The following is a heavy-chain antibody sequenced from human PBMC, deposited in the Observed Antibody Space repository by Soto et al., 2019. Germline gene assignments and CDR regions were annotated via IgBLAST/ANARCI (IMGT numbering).Heavy chain of an antibody. V-gene: IGHV4-30-2*01. CDR3: ARVWDYVGGSYRSTGWFDP. CDR1: GGSISSVGYS. Sequence: PSETLSLTCAVSGGSISSVGYSWSWIRQPPGKGLEWIGYIYHSGSTYYNPSLKSRVTISVDRSKNQFSLTLSSVTAADTAVYYCARVWDYVGGSYRSTGWFDPWGQGTLVTVSS. D-gene: IGHD3-16*02. J-gene: IGHJ5*02. CDR2: IYHSGST.